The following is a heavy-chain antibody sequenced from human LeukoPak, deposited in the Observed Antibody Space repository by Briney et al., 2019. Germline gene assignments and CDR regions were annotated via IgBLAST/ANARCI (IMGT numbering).Heavy chain of an antibody. D-gene: IGHD6-19*01. J-gene: IGHJ6*02. CDR3: ARDRRQWLVGPLYYYYGMDV. Sequence: GRSLRLSCAASGFTVSSNYMSWVRQAPRKGLEWVSVIYSGGSTYYADSVKGRFTISRDNSKNTLYLQMNSLRAEDTAVYYCARDRRQWLVGPLYYYYGMDVWGQGTTVTVSS. CDR2: IYSGGST. CDR1: GFTVSSNY. V-gene: IGHV3-53*01.